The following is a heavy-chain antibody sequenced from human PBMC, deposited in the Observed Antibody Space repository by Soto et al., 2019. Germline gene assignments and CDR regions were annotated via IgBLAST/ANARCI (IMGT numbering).Heavy chain of an antibody. V-gene: IGHV4-34*01. Sequence: SETLSLTCAVYGGSFSGYYWSWIRQPPGKGLEWIGEINHSGSTNYNPSLKSRVTISVDTSKNQFSLKLSSVTAADTAVYYCARGEMYYDFWSGYYLSWFDPWGQGTLVTVSS. CDR2: INHSGST. J-gene: IGHJ5*02. CDR3: ARGEMYYDFWSGYYLSWFDP. D-gene: IGHD3-3*01. CDR1: GGSFSGYY.